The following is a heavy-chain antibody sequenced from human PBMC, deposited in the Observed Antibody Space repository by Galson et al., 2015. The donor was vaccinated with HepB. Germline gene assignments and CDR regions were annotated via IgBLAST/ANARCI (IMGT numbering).Heavy chain of an antibody. CDR2: ISSSSRTT. Sequence: SLRLSCAASGFTFSSFSMNWVRQAPGKGLEWVSYISSSSRTTYYVDSVKGRFTISRDIAENSLYLQMNSLRVEDTAVYYCARENDYFFDYWGQGILVTVSS. CDR1: GFTFSSFS. V-gene: IGHV3-48*01. D-gene: IGHD1-1*01. CDR3: ARENDYFFDY. J-gene: IGHJ4*02.